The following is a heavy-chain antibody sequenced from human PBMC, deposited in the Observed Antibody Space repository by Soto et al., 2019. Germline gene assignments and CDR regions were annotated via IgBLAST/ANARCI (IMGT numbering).Heavy chain of an antibody. V-gene: IGHV4-59*08. Sequence: QVQLQESGPGLVKPSETLSLTCTVSGGSISSYYWSWIRQPPGKGLEWIGYIYYSGSTNYNPSLKSRVTISVDTSKNQFSLKLSSVTAADTAVYYCARRAEYYYDSSGYRTPWYFDLWGRGTLVTVSS. J-gene: IGHJ2*01. D-gene: IGHD3-22*01. CDR1: GGSISSYY. CDR3: ARRAEYYYDSSGYRTPWYFDL. CDR2: IYYSGST.